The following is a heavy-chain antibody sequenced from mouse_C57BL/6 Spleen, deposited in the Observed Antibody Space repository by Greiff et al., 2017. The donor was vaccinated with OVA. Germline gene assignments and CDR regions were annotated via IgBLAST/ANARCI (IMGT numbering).Heavy chain of an antibody. Sequence: LQESGPELVKPGASVKISCKASGYTFTDYYINWVKQRPGQGLEWIGWIFPGSGSTYYNEKFKGKATLTVDKSSSTAYMLLSSLTSEDSAVYFCARNWDLNYYGSQGFAYWGQGTLVTVSA. V-gene: IGHV1-75*01. D-gene: IGHD1-1*01. J-gene: IGHJ3*01. CDR1: GYTFTDYY. CDR3: ARNWDLNYYGSQGFAY. CDR2: IFPGSGST.